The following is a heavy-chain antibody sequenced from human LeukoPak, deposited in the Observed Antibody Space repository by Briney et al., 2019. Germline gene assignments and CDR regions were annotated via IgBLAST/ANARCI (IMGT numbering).Heavy chain of an antibody. CDR2: ISSSGSTI. V-gene: IGHV3-11*04. CDR1: GFTFSDYY. CDR3: ARNGAPVVTAITPYYYYMDV. J-gene: IGHJ6*03. D-gene: IGHD2-21*02. Sequence: PGGSLRLSCAASGFTFSDYYMSWIRQAPGKGLEWVSYISSSGSTIYYADSVKGRFTISRDNAKNSLYLQMNSLRAEDTAVYYCARNGAPVVTAITPYYYYMDVWGKGTTVTVSS.